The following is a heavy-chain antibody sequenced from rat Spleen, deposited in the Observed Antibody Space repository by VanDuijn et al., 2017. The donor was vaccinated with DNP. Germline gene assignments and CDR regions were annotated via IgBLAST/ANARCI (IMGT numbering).Heavy chain of an antibody. CDR1: EFTFSRSD. CDR3: ATQRYYDGTYYYGFDY. J-gene: IGHJ2*01. D-gene: IGHD1-12*02. Sequence: EVQLVESGGGLVQPGRSLKISCVASEFTFSRSDVAWVRQAPTRGLEWVASISPSGTNIYYRDSVKGRFTISRDIPKSTLYLQMDSLRSEDTATYYCATQRYYDGTYYYGFDYWGQGVMVTVSS. V-gene: IGHV5-25*01. CDR2: ISPSGTNI.